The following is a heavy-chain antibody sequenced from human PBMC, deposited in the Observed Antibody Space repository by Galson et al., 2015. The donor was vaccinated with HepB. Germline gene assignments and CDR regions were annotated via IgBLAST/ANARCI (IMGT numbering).Heavy chain of an antibody. CDR1: GFTFSSYA. V-gene: IGHV3-30-3*01. D-gene: IGHD1-7*01. Sequence: SLRLSCAASGFTFSSYAMHWVRQAPGKGLEWVAVISYDGSNKYYADSVKGRFTISRDNSKNTLYLQMNSLRAEDTAVYYCARQGITGTTASFDYWGQGTLVTVSS. CDR3: ARQGITGTTASFDY. CDR2: ISYDGSNK. J-gene: IGHJ4*02.